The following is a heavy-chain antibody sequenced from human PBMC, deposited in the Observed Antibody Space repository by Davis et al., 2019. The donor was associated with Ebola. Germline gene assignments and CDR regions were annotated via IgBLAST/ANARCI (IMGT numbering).Heavy chain of an antibody. CDR3: AREGVAAVGTPFDY. CDR2: IYYTGSP. CDR1: GGSISSSSYY. V-gene: IGHV4-39*02. Sequence: MPSETLSLTCTVSGGSISSSSYYWGWIRQPPGKGLEWIGSIYYTGSPYYNPSLQSRVTISLDTSKNQFSLQLNSVTPEDTAVYYCAREGVAAVGTPFDYWGQGTLVIVSS. D-gene: IGHD6-13*01. J-gene: IGHJ4*02.